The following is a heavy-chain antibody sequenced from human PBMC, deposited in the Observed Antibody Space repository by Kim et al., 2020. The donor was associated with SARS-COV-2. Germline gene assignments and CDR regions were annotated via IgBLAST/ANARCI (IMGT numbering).Heavy chain of an antibody. V-gene: IGHV3-30*04. CDR3: ARGKQWLDPGPFDP. J-gene: IGHJ5*02. D-gene: IGHD6-19*01. Sequence: GGSLRLSCAASGFTFSSYAMHWVRQAPGKGLEWVAVISYDGSNKYYADSVKGRFTISRDNSKNTLYLQMNSLRAEDTAVYYCARGKQWLDPGPFDPWGQGTLVTVSS. CDR1: GFTFSSYA. CDR2: ISYDGSNK.